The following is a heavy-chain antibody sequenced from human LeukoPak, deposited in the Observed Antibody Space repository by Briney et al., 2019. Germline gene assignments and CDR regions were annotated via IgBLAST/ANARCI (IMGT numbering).Heavy chain of an antibody. Sequence: GGSLRLSCVASGFTFSNYAPSWVRQAPGKGLEWVSGISGSGGNTYYADSVRGRFTISRDNSKNTLYLQMNSLRGDDTAIYYCAKDRSSSGPGVRFDPWGQGALVTVSS. CDR3: AKDRSSSGPGVRFDP. V-gene: IGHV3-23*01. J-gene: IGHJ5*02. CDR2: ISGSGGNT. D-gene: IGHD6-13*01. CDR1: GFTFSNYA.